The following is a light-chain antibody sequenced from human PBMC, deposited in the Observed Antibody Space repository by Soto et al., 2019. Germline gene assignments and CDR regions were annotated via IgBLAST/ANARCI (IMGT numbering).Light chain of an antibody. J-gene: IGLJ1*01. CDR3: QSYDSSLSVGV. V-gene: IGLV1-40*01. CDR1: SSNIGSNP. Sequence: QSVLTQPPSASGTPGQRVTISCSGSSSNIGSNPVNWYQQLPGTAPKLLIYGNSNRPSGVPDRFSGSKSGSSASLAITGLQAEDEADYYCQSYDSSLSVGVFGTGTKLTVL. CDR2: GNS.